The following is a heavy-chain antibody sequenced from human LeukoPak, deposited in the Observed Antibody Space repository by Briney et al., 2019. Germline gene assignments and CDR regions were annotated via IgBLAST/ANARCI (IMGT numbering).Heavy chain of an antibody. CDR2: IYYSGST. Sequence: SETLSLTCTVSGGSISSSSYYWGWIRQPPGKGLEWIGSIYYSGSTYYNPALKSRVTISVDTSKNQFSLKLSSVTAADTAVYYCARHEEMITFGGVIASYYFDYWGQGTLVTVSS. J-gene: IGHJ4*02. CDR3: ARHEEMITFGGVIASYYFDY. D-gene: IGHD3-16*02. CDR1: GGSISSSSYY. V-gene: IGHV4-39*01.